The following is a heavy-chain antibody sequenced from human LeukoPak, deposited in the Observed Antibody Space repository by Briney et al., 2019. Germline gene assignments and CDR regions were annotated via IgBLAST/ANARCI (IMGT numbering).Heavy chain of an antibody. Sequence: QPGGSLRLSCAASGFTFSSYAMSWVRQAPGKGLEWVSAISGSGGSTYYADSVKGRFTISRDNAKNSLYLQMNSLRPEDTALYYCARGYYGSGSSSGPIDYWGQGTLVTVSS. CDR1: GFTFSSYA. V-gene: IGHV3-23*01. D-gene: IGHD3-10*01. CDR3: ARGYYGSGSSSGPIDY. J-gene: IGHJ4*02. CDR2: ISGSGGST.